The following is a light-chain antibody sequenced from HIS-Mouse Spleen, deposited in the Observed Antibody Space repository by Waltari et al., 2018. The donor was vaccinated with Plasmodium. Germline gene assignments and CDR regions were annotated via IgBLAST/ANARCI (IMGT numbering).Light chain of an antibody. V-gene: IGLV3-10*01. CDR1: ALPTKY. CDR2: EDS. CDR3: YSTDSSGNHRV. Sequence: SYELTQPPSASVSPGQTARITCSGDALPTKYAYWYQQKSGQAPVLVIDEDSKRPSGIPERFSGASSGTRAAWTISGAQVEDEADYYCYSTDSSGNHRVFGGGTKLTVL. J-gene: IGLJ3*02.